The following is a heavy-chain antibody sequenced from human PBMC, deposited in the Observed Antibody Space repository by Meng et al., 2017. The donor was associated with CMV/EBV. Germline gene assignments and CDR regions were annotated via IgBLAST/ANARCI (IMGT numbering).Heavy chain of an antibody. J-gene: IGHJ6*02. CDR3: ARDNIHLITIDYYYYYGMDV. CDR1: GFTFSSYE. Sequence: GESLKISCAASGFTFSSYEMNWVRQAPGKGLEWVSYISSSGSTIYYADSVKGRFTISRDNAKNSLYLQMNSLRAEDTAVYYCARDNIHLITIDYYYYYGMDVWGQGTTVTVSS. V-gene: IGHV3-48*03. CDR2: ISSSGSTI. D-gene: IGHD3-3*01.